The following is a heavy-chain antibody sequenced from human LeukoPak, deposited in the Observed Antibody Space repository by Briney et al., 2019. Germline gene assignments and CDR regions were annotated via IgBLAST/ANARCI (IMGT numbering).Heavy chain of an antibody. J-gene: IGHJ4*02. CDR1: GYTFTSYG. CDR3: ARGPYYYDSSGYYFPFDY. CDR2: INPNSGGT. V-gene: IGHV1-2*04. D-gene: IGHD3-22*01. Sequence: ASVNVSCRASGYTFTSYGISWVRQAPGQGREWMGWINPNSGGTNYAQKFQGWVTMTRDTSISTAYMELSRLRSDDTAVYYCARGPYYYDSSGYYFPFDYWGQGTLVTVSS.